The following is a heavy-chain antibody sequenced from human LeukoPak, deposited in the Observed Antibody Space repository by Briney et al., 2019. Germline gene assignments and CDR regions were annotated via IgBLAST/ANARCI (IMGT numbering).Heavy chain of an antibody. CDR1: GYTFTGYY. D-gene: IGHD3-22*01. CDR3: ASSTQYYYVSSGQYYFDY. CDR2: INPNSGRT. J-gene: IGHJ4*02. Sequence: ASVTVSCKASGYTFTGYYMHWVRQAPGHGLEWMGRINPNSGRTNYAQKFQGRVTMTRDTSISTAYMELSRLRSDDTAVYYCASSTQYYYVSSGQYYFDYWGQGTLVTVSS. V-gene: IGHV1-2*06.